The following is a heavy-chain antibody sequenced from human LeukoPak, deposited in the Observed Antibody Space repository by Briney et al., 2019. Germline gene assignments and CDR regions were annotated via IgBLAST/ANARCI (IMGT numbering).Heavy chain of an antibody. CDR2: INPSGGST. V-gene: IGHV1-46*01. J-gene: IGHJ5*02. D-gene: IGHD6-19*01. CDR1: GYTFTSYY. CDR3: AKDLLAVAGIGWFDP. Sequence: ASVKVSCKASGYTFTSYYMHWVRQAPGQGLEWMGIINPSGGSTSYAQKFQGRVTMTRDTSTSTVYMELSSLRAEDTAVYYCAKDLLAVAGIGWFDPWGQGTLVTVSS.